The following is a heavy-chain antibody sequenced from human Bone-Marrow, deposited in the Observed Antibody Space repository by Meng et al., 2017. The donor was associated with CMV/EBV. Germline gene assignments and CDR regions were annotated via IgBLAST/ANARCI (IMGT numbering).Heavy chain of an antibody. Sequence: GGSLRLSCAASGFTFSSYAMHWVRQAPGKGLEWVAFIRYDGSNKYYADSVKGRFTISRDNSKNTLYLQMNSLRAEDTAVYYCAKDHIANWGSYWNGMDVWGQGTTVTVSS. D-gene: IGHD7-27*01. J-gene: IGHJ6*02. CDR3: AKDHIANWGSYWNGMDV. CDR1: GFTFSSYA. V-gene: IGHV3-30*02. CDR2: IRYDGSNK.